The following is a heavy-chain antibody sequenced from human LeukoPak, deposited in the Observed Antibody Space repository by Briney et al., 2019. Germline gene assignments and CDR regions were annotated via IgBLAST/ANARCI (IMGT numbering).Heavy chain of an antibody. CDR2: ISGSSVTI. J-gene: IGHJ4*02. CDR1: GFTFSGYS. Sequence: GGSLRLSCAASGFTFSGYSMNWVRQAPGKGLEWVSYISGSSVTIYYADSVKGRFTISRDNAKNSVYLQMNSLRDDHTAVYYCGRDYYGSIDYWGQGTLVTVSS. D-gene: IGHD3-10*01. CDR3: GRDYYGSIDY. V-gene: IGHV3-48*02.